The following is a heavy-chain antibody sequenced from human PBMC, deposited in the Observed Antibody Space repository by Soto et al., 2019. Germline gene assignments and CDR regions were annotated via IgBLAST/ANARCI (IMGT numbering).Heavy chain of an antibody. D-gene: IGHD6-13*01. CDR2: TYYSGST. CDR1: GGSVSSGSYY. Sequence: SETLSLTCTVSGGSVSSGSYYWSWIRQPPGKGLEWIGYTYYSGSTNYNPSLKSRVTISVDTSKNQFSLWLSSVTAADTAVYYCARVPGYSSSWYRPPDYWGQGTLVTVSS. J-gene: IGHJ4*02. V-gene: IGHV4-61*01. CDR3: ARVPGYSSSWYRPPDY.